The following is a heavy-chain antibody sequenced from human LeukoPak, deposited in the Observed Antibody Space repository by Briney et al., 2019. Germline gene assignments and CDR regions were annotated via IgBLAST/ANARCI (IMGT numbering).Heavy chain of an antibody. CDR3: ARDWAREQLVFDY. CDR2: IKQDGSEK. J-gene: IGHJ4*02. V-gene: IGHV3-7*01. CDR1: GFTFSSYW. Sequence: GGSLRLSCAASGFTFSSYWMSWFRQAPGKGLAWVANIKQDGSEKYYVDSVKGRFTISRDNAKNSLYLQMNSLRAEDTAVYYWARDWAREQLVFDYWGEGTLVTVS. D-gene: IGHD6-6*01.